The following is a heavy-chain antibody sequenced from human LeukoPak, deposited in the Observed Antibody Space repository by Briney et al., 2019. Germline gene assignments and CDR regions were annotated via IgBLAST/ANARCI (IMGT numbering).Heavy chain of an antibody. CDR1: GGSFSGYY. J-gene: IGHJ5*02. Sequence: PSETLSLTCAVYGGSFSGYYWSWIRQPPGKGLERIGEINHSGSTNYNPSLKSRVTISVDTSKNQFSLKLSSVTAADTAVYYCARKRRITMVRGPFDPWGQGTLVTVSS. CDR2: INHSGST. V-gene: IGHV4-34*01. D-gene: IGHD3-10*01. CDR3: ARKRRITMVRGPFDP.